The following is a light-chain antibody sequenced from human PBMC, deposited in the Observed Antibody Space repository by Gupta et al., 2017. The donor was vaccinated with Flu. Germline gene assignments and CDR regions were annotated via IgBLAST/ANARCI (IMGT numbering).Light chain of an antibody. CDR3: CSYAGSSTFVV. J-gene: IGLJ2*01. Sequence: QSALTQPASVSGSPGQSITISCPGTSSDVGSYNLVSWYQQHPGKAPKLMIYEGSKRPSGVSNRFSGSKSGNTASLTIPGLQAEDEADYYCCSYAGSSTFVVFGGGTKLTVL. CDR1: SSDVGSYNL. CDR2: EGS. V-gene: IGLV2-23*03.